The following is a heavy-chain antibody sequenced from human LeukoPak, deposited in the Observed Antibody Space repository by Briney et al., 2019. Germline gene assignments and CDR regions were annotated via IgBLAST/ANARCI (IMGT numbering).Heavy chain of an antibody. CDR3: ARDHGIPGSGSFKFDY. D-gene: IGHD3-10*01. Sequence: GGSLRLSCAPSGFTFSSYSMNWVRQAPGKGLEWVSSISSSSSYIYYADSVKGRFTISRDYAKNLLYLQMNSLRVEDTAVYYCARDHGIPGSGSFKFDYWGQGTLVTVSS. CDR2: ISSSSSYI. CDR1: GFTFSSYS. V-gene: IGHV3-21*06. J-gene: IGHJ4*02.